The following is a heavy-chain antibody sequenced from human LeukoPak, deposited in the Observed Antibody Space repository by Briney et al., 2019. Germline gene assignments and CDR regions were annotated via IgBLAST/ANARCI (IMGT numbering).Heavy chain of an antibody. V-gene: IGHV4-59*07. J-gene: IGHJ2*01. CDR2: INYSGST. CDR3: AGVPRGSFGYFDL. CDR1: GGSISTFY. D-gene: IGHD5-12*01. Sequence: SDTLSHPRTVFGGSISTFYWIWMRPPPGGNLECFGYINYSGSTNFNPTLNSRVTMSVDTSKNQFSLRLSAVTIADTAVYYCAGVPRGSFGYFDLWGRGTLVTVSS.